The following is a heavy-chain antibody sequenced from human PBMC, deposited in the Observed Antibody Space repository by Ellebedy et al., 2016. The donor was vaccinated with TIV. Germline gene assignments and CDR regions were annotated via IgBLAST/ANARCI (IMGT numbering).Heavy chain of an antibody. J-gene: IGHJ4*02. CDR2: IDPSGGST. CDR3: ARDLFTDDSSGSPDDY. D-gene: IGHD3-22*01. V-gene: IGHV1-46*01. CDR1: RYTFTRYY. Sequence: ASVKVSXXASRYTFTRYYMHWVRQAPGQGLEWMGIIDPSGGSTTYAQKFQGRVTMTRDTSTSTVYMELSSLRSEDTAVYYCARDLFTDDSSGSPDDYWGQGTLVTVSS.